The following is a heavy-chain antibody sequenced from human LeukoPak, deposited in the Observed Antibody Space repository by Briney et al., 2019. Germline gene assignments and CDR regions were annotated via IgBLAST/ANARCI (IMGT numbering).Heavy chain of an antibody. CDR2: IYHSGST. V-gene: IGHV4-30-2*01. J-gene: IGHJ4*02. CDR3: ARDSVVGEDY. CDR1: GGSISSGGYS. Sequence: SETLSLTCTVSGGSISSGGYSWSWIRQPPGKGLEWIGYIYHSGSTYYNPSLKSRVTISVDRTKNQFSLKLSSVTAADTAVYYCARDSVVGEDYWGQGTLVTVSS. D-gene: IGHD3-16*01.